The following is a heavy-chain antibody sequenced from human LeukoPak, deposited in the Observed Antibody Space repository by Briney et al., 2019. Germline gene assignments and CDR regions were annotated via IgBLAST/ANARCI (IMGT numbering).Heavy chain of an antibody. D-gene: IGHD1-26*01. CDR1: GGSISSYY. CDR2: IYYSGST. Sequence: SEPLSLTCTVSGGSISSYYWSWIRQPPGKGLEWIGYIYYSGSTNYNPSLKSRVTISVDTSKNQFSLKLSSVTAADTAVYYCARVRGFIVGALAFDYWGQGTLVTVSS. J-gene: IGHJ4*02. CDR3: ARVRGFIVGALAFDY. V-gene: IGHV4-59*01.